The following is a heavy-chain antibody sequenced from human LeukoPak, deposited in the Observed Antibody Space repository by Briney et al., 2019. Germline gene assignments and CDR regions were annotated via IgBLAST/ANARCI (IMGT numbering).Heavy chain of an antibody. J-gene: IGHJ5*02. Sequence: ASVKVSCKASGYTFTSYDINWVRQATGQGLEWMGWMNPNSGNTGYAQKFQGRVTMTRNTSISTAYMELSSLRSEDTAVYYCAREGQYNYYDSSGYYRWGQGTLVTVSS. V-gene: IGHV1-8*01. CDR3: AREGQYNYYDSSGYYR. D-gene: IGHD3-22*01. CDR1: GYTFTSYD. CDR2: MNPNSGNT.